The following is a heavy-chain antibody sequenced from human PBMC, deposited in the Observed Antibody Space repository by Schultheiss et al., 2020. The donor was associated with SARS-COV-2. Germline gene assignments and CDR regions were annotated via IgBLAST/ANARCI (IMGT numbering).Heavy chain of an antibody. D-gene: IGHD3-3*01. CDR2: IYWDDDK. Sequence: SGPTLVKPTQTLTLTCTFSGFSLSTSGVGVGWIRQPPGKALEWLALIYWDDDKRYSPSLKSRLTITKDTSKNQVVLTMTNMDPVDTATYYCAQSQSVRFLEWLSVWGQGTTVTVSS. V-gene: IGHV2-5*02. CDR1: GFSLSTSGVG. CDR3: AQSQSVRFLEWLSV. J-gene: IGHJ6*02.